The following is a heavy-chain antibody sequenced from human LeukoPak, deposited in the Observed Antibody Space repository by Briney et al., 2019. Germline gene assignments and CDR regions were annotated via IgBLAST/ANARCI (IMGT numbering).Heavy chain of an antibody. V-gene: IGHV4-34*01. Sequence: PSETLSFTCAVYGGSFSGYYWSWIRQPPGKGLEWIGEINHSGSTNYNPSLKSRVTISVDTSKNQFSLKLSSVTAADTAVYYCARLPRGYYYYYGMDVWGQGTTVTVSS. CDR1: GGSFSGYY. CDR3: ARLPRGYYYYYGMDV. J-gene: IGHJ6*02. D-gene: IGHD3-10*01. CDR2: INHSGST.